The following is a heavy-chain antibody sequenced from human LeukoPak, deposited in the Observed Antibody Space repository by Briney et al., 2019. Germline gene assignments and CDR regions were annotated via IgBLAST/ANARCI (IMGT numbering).Heavy chain of an antibody. J-gene: IGHJ3*02. CDR3: ARDFALDGWFGEGEGADAFDI. Sequence: AASVKVSCKASGYTFTKYHMHWVRQAPGQGLEWMGIINPSGATTDYAQKFQGRVTMTRDTSTSTVYMELRSLSSDDTAVYYCARDFALDGWFGEGEGADAFDIWGQGTMVTVSS. V-gene: IGHV1-46*01. CDR1: GYTFTKYH. D-gene: IGHD3-10*01. CDR2: INPSGATT.